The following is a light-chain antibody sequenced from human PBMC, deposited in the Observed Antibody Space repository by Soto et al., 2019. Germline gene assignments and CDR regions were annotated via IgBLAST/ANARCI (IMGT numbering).Light chain of an antibody. Sequence: DIQMTQSPSTLSASEGDRVTITCRASQSISSWLAWYQQKPGKAPKLLIQKASSLEGGVPSRFSGSGSGTEFTLTISSLQPDDFVTYYCQQYNTYPYTFGQGTKLEIK. J-gene: IGKJ2*01. CDR2: KAS. CDR3: QQYNTYPYT. CDR1: QSISSW. V-gene: IGKV1-5*03.